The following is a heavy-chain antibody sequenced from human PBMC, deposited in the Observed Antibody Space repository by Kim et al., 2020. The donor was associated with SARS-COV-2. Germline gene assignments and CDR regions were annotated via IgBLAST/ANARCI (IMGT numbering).Heavy chain of an antibody. J-gene: IGHJ6*02. CDR1: GGTFSSYA. Sequence: SVKVSCKASGGTFSSYAISWVRQAPGQGLEWMGGIIPIFGTANYAQKFQGRVTITADESTSTAYMELSSLRSEDTAVYYCAGPPKGHCSSTSCAPGGMDVWGQGTTVTVSS. CDR3: AGPPKGHCSSTSCAPGGMDV. D-gene: IGHD2-2*01. V-gene: IGHV1-69*13. CDR2: IIPIFGTA.